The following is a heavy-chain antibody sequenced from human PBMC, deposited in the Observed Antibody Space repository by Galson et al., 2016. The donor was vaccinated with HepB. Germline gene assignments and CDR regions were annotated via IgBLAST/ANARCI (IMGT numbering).Heavy chain of an antibody. CDR1: GASISGYY. J-gene: IGHJ6*02. D-gene: IGHD6-19*01. CDR3: ARDDSGGWYGFHYGVDV. CDR2: IYYSGRT. Sequence: SETLSLTCTVSGASISGYYLSWIRQPPGKGLEWIGCIYYSGRTNYNPSLKSRVTISVDTSKNQFSLKLSSVTAADTAVYYCARDDSGGWYGFHYGVDVWGQGTTVTVSS. V-gene: IGHV4-59*01.